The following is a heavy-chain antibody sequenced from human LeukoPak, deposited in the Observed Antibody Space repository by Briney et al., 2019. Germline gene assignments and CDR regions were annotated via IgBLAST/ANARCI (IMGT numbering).Heavy chain of an antibody. CDR3: ARESLVTTKDYYYYYMDV. J-gene: IGHJ6*03. D-gene: IGHD4-11*01. V-gene: IGHV3-21*01. CDR2: ISSSSSYI. Sequence: GGSLRLSCAASGFTFSSYSMNWVRQAPGKGLEWVSSISSSSSYIYYADSVKGRFTISRDNAKNSLYLQMNSLRAEDTAVYYCARESLVTTKDYYYYYMDVWGKGTTVTVSS. CDR1: GFTFSSYS.